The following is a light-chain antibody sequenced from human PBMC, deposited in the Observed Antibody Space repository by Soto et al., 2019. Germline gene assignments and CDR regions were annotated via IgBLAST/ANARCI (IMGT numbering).Light chain of an antibody. CDR2: WAS. Sequence: DIVMTQSPDSLAVSLGERATINCKSSQSVLSSSNNKNYLAWHQQKPGQPPKLLIYWASTRESGVPDRFSVSGSVTDFTRTLSSLQAEDVAVYYCQQYFSTPLTFGGGTKVEIK. J-gene: IGKJ4*01. V-gene: IGKV4-1*01. CDR1: QSVLSSSNNKNY. CDR3: QQYFSTPLT.